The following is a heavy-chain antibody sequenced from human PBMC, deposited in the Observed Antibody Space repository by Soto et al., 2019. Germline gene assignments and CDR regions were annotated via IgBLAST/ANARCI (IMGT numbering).Heavy chain of an antibody. V-gene: IGHV4-34*01. CDR1: GGSFSGYY. Sequence: PSETLSLTCAVYGGSFSGYYWTWIRQSPGKGLEWIGQISYSGSTNYNPSLKSRVFISIGTSNNQFFLELTSVTAADTAVYYCARDLAISIFDYWGQGTLVTVSS. J-gene: IGHJ4*02. D-gene: IGHD5-12*01. CDR2: ISYSGST. CDR3: ARDLAISIFDY.